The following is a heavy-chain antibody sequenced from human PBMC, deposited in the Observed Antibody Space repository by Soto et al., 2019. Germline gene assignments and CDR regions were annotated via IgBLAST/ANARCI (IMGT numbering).Heavy chain of an antibody. CDR2: ICWNSGSI. CDR3: AKTNLWFGEGYYYGMAV. Sequence: EVQLVESGGGLVQPGRSLRLSCAASGFTFDDYAMHWVRQAPGKGLEWVSGICWNSGSIGYADSVKGRFTISRDNARNSLYLQMNSLRAEDTALYYCAKTNLWFGEGYYYGMAVWGQGTTVTVSS. D-gene: IGHD3-10*01. CDR1: GFTFDDYA. V-gene: IGHV3-9*01. J-gene: IGHJ6*02.